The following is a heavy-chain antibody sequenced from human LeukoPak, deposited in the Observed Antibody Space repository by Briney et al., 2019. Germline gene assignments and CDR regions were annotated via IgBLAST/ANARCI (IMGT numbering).Heavy chain of an antibody. V-gene: IGHV4-59*08. CDR3: ARSITGDYFDY. J-gene: IGHJ4*02. CDR1: GGSISSYY. Sequence: SETLSLTCTVSGGSISSYYWSWIRQPPGKGLEWIGSIYYSGSTDYDPSLKSRVTISVDTSKNQFSLKLSSVTAADTAVYYCARSITGDYFDYWGQGTLVTVSS. CDR2: IYYSGST. D-gene: IGHD3-10*01.